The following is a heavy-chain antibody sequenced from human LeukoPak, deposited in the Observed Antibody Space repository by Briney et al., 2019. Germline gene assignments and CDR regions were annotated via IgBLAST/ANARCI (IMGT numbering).Heavy chain of an antibody. CDR3: ARDGGVGATPYFDY. CDR1: GGSISSYY. V-gene: IGHV4-4*07. CDR2: IYTSGST. D-gene: IGHD1-26*01. Sequence: SETLSLICTVSGGSISSYYWSWIRQPAGKGLEWIGRIYTSGSTNYNPSLKSRVTMSVDTSKNQFSLKLSSVTAADTAVYYCARDGGVGATPYFDYWGQGTLVTVSS. J-gene: IGHJ4*02.